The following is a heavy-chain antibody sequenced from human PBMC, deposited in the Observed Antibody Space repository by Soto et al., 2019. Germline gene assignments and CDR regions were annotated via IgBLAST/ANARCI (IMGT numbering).Heavy chain of an antibody. CDR1: GDSIGTTHSY. Sequence: QVQLLESGPGLVKPSETLSLTCTVSGDSIGTTHSYWAWIRQSPGKGLEWIGNIHYSGSTYYMPSLRSRVTLSVDTSKNQFSLRLTFVTAEDTAVYYCARHEGNGNVWPFDYWGQGILVTVSS. CDR2: IHYSGST. V-gene: IGHV4-39*01. D-gene: IGHD2-8*01. J-gene: IGHJ4*02. CDR3: ARHEGNGNVWPFDY.